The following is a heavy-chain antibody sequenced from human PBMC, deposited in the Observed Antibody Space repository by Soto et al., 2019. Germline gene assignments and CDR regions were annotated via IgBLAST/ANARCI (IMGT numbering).Heavy chain of an antibody. V-gene: IGHV3-21*06. CDR2: ISSTTNYI. CDR3: ARDLSRYSGYDCPIT. J-gene: IGHJ6*02. D-gene: IGHD5-12*01. CDR1: GFTFTRYS. Sequence: PGGSLRLSCAASGFTFTRYSMNWVRQAPGKGLEWVSSISSTTNYIYYGDSMKGRFTISRDNAKNSLYLQMNSLRAEDTAVYYCARDLSRYSGYDCPITWGQGTTVTVSS.